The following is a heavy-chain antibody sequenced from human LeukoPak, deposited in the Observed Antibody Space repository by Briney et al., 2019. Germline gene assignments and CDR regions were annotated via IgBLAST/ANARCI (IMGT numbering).Heavy chain of an antibody. V-gene: IGHV4-34*01. J-gene: IGHJ6*03. CDR2: INHRGST. CDR1: GGSFSGYY. CDR3: ARTTEGYCSSASCFGFSYSYYMDV. Sequence: SETLSLTCAVYGGSFSGYYWSCIRQPPGKGLEWIGEINHRGSTNYNPSLKSRATISVDTSKNQFSLKLSSVIAADTAVYYCARTTEGYCSSASCFGFSYSYYMDVWGKGTTVTISS. D-gene: IGHD2-2*01.